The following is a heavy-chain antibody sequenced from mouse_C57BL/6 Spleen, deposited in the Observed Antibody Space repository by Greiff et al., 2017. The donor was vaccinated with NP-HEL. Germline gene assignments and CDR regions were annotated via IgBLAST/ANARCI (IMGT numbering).Heavy chain of an antibody. CDR3: ARSDSSGFYAMDY. Sequence: QVQLKQPGAELVKPGASVKLSCKASGYTFTSYWMHWVKQRPGQGLEWIGMIHPNSGSTNYNEKFKSKATLTVDKSSSTAYMQLSSLTSEDSAVYYCARSDSSGFYAMDYWGQGTSVTVSS. J-gene: IGHJ4*01. D-gene: IGHD3-2*02. CDR2: IHPNSGST. V-gene: IGHV1-64*01. CDR1: GYTFTSYW.